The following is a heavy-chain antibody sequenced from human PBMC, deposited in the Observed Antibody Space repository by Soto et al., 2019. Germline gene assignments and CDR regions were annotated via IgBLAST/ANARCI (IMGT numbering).Heavy chain of an antibody. CDR3: ARGKLATLTDF. V-gene: IGHV1-8*02. J-gene: IGHJ4*02. CDR1: GYTFTDFD. Sequence: QVQLVQSGPEVKKPGAPVKISCQASGYTFTDFDINWVRQATGQGLEWMGWMNPNTGNTRYAQRFQGRLIMTRDTSISTAYMEMGSLNSEDTAVYYCARGKLATLTDFWGQGTLFTVSS. CDR2: MNPNTGNT. D-gene: IGHD3-9*01.